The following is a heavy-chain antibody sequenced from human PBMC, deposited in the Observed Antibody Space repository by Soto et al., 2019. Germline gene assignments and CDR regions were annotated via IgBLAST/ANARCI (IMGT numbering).Heavy chain of an antibody. V-gene: IGHV1-46*01. J-gene: IGHJ5*02. CDR3: ARGRRGVVTIFGVVIIENWFDP. CDR1: GYTFTSYY. D-gene: IGHD3-3*01. Sequence: GASVKVSCKASGYTFTSYYMHWVRQAPGQGLEWMGIINPSGGSTSYAQKFQGRVTMTRDTSTSTVYMELSSLRSEDTAVYYCARGRRGVVTIFGVVIIENWFDPWGQGTLVTVSS. CDR2: INPSGGST.